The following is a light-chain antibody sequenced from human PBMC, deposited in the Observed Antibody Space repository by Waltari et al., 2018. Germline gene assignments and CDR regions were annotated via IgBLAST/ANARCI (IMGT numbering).Light chain of an antibody. Sequence: EIVLTLSPDTLSLSPGDRATLSCRASQSLSGKSLAWYRQNPGQAPRLLISGTSIRATGIPDRFSGSGSGTDFTLTISRLEPEDFAMYYCQQYSDSPTLSFGGGTKVEIK. CDR3: QQYSDSPTLS. V-gene: IGKV3-20*01. J-gene: IGKJ4*01. CDR2: GTS. CDR1: QSLSGKS.